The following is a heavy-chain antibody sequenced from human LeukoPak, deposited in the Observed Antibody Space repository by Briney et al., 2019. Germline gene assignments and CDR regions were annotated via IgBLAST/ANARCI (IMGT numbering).Heavy chain of an antibody. Sequence: GGSLRLSCAASGFTFSSYAMSWVRQAPGKGLEWVSAISGSGVSTYYADSVKGRLTISRDNSKNTLYLQMNSLRTEDTALYYCAKEGDFWSGYLVGYYFDYWGQGTLVTVSS. V-gene: IGHV3-23*01. D-gene: IGHD3-3*01. CDR3: AKEGDFWSGYLVGYYFDY. CDR1: GFTFSSYA. CDR2: ISGSGVST. J-gene: IGHJ4*02.